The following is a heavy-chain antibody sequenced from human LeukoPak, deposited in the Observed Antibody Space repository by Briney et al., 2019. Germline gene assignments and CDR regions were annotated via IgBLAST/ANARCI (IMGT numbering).Heavy chain of an antibody. V-gene: IGHV1-2*02. CDR1: GYTFTGYY. J-gene: IGHJ4*02. Sequence: GASVKVSCKASGYTFTGYYMHWVRQAPGQGLEWMGWINPNSGGTNYAQKFQGRVTMTRDTSISTAYMELSRLRSDDTAVYYCARVLDPVSIAAAGTGYDYWGQGTLVTVSS. D-gene: IGHD6-13*01. CDR3: ARVLDPVSIAAAGTGYDY. CDR2: INPNSGGT.